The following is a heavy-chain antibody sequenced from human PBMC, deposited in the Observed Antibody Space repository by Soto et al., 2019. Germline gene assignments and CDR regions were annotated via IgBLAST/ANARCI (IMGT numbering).Heavy chain of an antibody. V-gene: IGHV1-46*01. CDR3: AREVQVTYYYGSGSYSTDYYYYGMDV. CDR2: INPSGGST. D-gene: IGHD3-10*01. J-gene: IGHJ6*02. CDR1: GYTFTSYY. Sequence: GASVKVSCKASGYTFTSYYMHWVRQAPGQGLEWMGIINPSGGSTSYAQKFQGRVTMTRDTSTSTVYMELSSLRSEDTAVYYCAREVQVTYYYGSGSYSTDYYYYGMDVWGQGTTVTVSS.